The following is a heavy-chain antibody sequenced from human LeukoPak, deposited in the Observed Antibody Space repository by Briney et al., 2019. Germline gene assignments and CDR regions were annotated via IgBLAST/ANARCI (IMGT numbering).Heavy chain of an antibody. V-gene: IGHV1-2*02. CDR3: ARESGFYGSGSRF. CDR2: INPNSGST. CDR1: GYTFTGSY. Sequence: GASVKVSCKASGYTFTGSYMHWVRQAPGQGLEWMGWINPNSGSTNSAQKFQGRVTMTRDTSISTAYMELSSLRSEDTAVYYCARESGFYGSGSRFWGQGTLVTVSS. J-gene: IGHJ4*02. D-gene: IGHD3-10*01.